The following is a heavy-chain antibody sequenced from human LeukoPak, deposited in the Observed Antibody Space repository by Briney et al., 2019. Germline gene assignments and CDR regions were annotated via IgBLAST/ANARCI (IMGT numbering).Heavy chain of an antibody. CDR1: GVSISSYY. D-gene: IGHD1-26*01. CDR2: IYYKGNT. V-gene: IGHV4-59*03. J-gene: IGHJ5*02. Sequence: SETLPLTCTVSGVSISSYYWSWIRQFPGKGLEWIGYIYYKGNTHYNPSLKSRITMSVDMSRNQFSLKLSSVTAADTAVYYCANIVGVNEYDGWNWFDPWGQGILVTVSS. CDR3: ANIVGVNEYDGWNWFDP.